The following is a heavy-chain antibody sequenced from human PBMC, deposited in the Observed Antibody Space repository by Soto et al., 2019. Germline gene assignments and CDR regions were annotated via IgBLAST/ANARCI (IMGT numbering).Heavy chain of an antibody. V-gene: IGHV4-34*01. Sequence: SETLSLTCAVYGGSFSGYYWSWIRQPPGKGLEWIGEINHSGSTNYNPSLKSRVTISVDTSKNQFSLKLSSVTAADTAVYYCARGRRMGYSSSSEDYWGQGTLVTVSS. J-gene: IGHJ4*02. D-gene: IGHD6-6*01. CDR1: GGSFSGYY. CDR2: INHSGST. CDR3: ARGRRMGYSSSSEDY.